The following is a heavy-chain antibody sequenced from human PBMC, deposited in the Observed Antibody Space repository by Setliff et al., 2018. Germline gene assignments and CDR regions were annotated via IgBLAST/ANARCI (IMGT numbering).Heavy chain of an antibody. CDR3: GRAGKPYAIDI. V-gene: IGHV3-7*04. Sequence: PGESLKISCSVSGFTFGIYWMSWVRQAPGKGLEWVANIKGDGSEKYYVDSVKGRFAVSRDNAKNSLFLQMDSLTVEDTAVYYCGRAGKPYAIDIWGRGTMVTVSS. CDR2: IKGDGSEK. CDR1: GFTFGIYW. J-gene: IGHJ3*02.